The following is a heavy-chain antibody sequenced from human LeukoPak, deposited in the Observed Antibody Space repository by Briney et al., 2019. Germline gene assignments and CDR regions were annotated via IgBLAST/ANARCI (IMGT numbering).Heavy chain of an antibody. CDR1: GFTFSSYT. CDR2: ISTTSSTI. D-gene: IGHD1-26*01. Sequence: GGSLRLSCAASGFTFSSYTMNWVRQAPGKGLEWVSYISTTSSTIYYADSVKGRFTISRDNAKSSLYLQMNSLRAEDTAVYYCARQAREWELSFDYWGQGTLVTVSS. CDR3: ARQAREWELSFDY. J-gene: IGHJ4*02. V-gene: IGHV3-48*01.